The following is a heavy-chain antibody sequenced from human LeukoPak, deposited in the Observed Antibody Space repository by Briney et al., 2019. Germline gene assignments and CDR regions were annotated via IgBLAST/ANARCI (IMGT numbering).Heavy chain of an antibody. CDR3: ARRAHLALLGVDWFDP. J-gene: IGHJ5*02. Sequence: GESLKISCRGSGDGFHNYWIGWVRHMSGEGLQWVAIIHPSSSATHYSPSFQGRVSISADKAITTAYLQWNSLRTSDTAIYFCARRAHLALLGVDWFDPWGQGTLVTVSS. D-gene: IGHD2-21*02. V-gene: IGHV5-51*01. CDR2: IHPSSSAT. CDR1: GDGFHNYW.